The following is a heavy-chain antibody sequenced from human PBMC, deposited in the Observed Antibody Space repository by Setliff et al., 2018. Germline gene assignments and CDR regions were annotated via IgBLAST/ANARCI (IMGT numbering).Heavy chain of an antibody. V-gene: IGHV3-7*03. J-gene: IGHJ5*02. D-gene: IGHD2-2*01. CDR3: AKAPYASATPCWFDP. CDR1: GFTFSSLW. Sequence: LRLSCAASGFTFSSLWMSWVRQAPGRGLEWVANINQDGSAQYYVDSVRGRFTISRDNANNSLFLQLDSLRAEDTAMYYCAKAPYASATPCWFDPWGQGTLVTVSS. CDR2: INQDGSAQ.